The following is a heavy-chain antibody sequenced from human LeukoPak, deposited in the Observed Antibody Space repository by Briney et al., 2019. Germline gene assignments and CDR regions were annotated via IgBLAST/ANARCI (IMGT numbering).Heavy chain of an antibody. D-gene: IGHD4-11*01. Sequence: SETLSLTYGVSGGSISSHYWSWIRQPPGKGLEWMGYIYYSGSTNYNPYLKSRVTISVDTSKNQFSLKLSSVAAADTAVYYCARGYSNQYYYYYYMDVWGKGNTVTVSS. V-gene: IGHV4-59*11. CDR2: IYYSGST. CDR1: GGSISSHY. CDR3: ARGYSNQYYYYYYMDV. J-gene: IGHJ6*03.